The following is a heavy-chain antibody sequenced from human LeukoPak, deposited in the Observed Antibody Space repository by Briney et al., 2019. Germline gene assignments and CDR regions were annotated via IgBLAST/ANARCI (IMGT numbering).Heavy chain of an antibody. Sequence: GGSLRLSCAASGFTFSGSAMHWVRQASGKGLEWVGRIRSKANNYATAYAASVTGRFTISRDDSKNTAYLQMNSLKTEDTAVYYCTCGIFGVVTYFDLWGRGTLVTVSS. CDR1: GFTFSGSA. CDR2: IRSKANNYAT. V-gene: IGHV3-73*01. J-gene: IGHJ2*01. D-gene: IGHD3-3*01. CDR3: TCGIFGVVTYFDL.